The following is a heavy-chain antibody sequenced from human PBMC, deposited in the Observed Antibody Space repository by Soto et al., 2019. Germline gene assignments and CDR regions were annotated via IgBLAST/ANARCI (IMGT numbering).Heavy chain of an antibody. J-gene: IGHJ6*03. CDR2: INPNSGGT. CDR1: GYTFTGYY. D-gene: IGHD5-18*01. CDR3: ARDREPIQLWTYHYYYMDV. Sequence: ASVKVSCKASGYTFTGYYMHWVRQAPGQGLEWMGWINPNSGGTNYAQKFQGWVTMTRDTSISTAYMELSRLRSDDTAVYYCARDREPIQLWTYHYYYMDVWGKGTTVTVSS. V-gene: IGHV1-2*04.